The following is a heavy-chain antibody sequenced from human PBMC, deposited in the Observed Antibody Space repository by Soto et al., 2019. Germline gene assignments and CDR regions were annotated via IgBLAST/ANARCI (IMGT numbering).Heavy chain of an antibody. J-gene: IGHJ3*02. Sequence: QVQLVQSGAEVKKPGSSVKVSCKASGGTFSSYAISWVRQAPGQGLEWMGGIIPIFGTANYAQKLQGRVTITADESTSTAYMELSSLRSEDTAVYYCARDRHCGGDCYFHDAFDIWGQGTMVTVSS. CDR1: GGTFSSYA. V-gene: IGHV1-69*01. D-gene: IGHD2-21*02. CDR2: IIPIFGTA. CDR3: ARDRHCGGDCYFHDAFDI.